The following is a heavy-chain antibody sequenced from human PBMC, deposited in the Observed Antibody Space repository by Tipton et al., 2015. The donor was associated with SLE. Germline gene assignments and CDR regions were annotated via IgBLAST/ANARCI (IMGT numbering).Heavy chain of an antibody. CDR1: GFTFSSYE. D-gene: IGHD1/OR15-1a*01. CDR3: AKDQAITGTNWFDP. V-gene: IGHV3-48*03. CDR2: ISSSGSTI. Sequence: SLRLSCAASGFTFSSYEMNWVRQAPGKGLEWVSYISSSGSTIYYADSVKGRFTIARDNAKNSLYLQMNSLRAEDTAVYYCAKDQAITGTNWFDPWGQGTLVTVSS. J-gene: IGHJ5*02.